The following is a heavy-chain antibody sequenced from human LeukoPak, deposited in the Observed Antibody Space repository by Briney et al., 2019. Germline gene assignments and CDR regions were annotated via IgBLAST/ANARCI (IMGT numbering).Heavy chain of an antibody. Sequence: PGGSLRLSCAASGFIFINYAMSWVRQAPGKGLEWVSAISGSGGSTYYTESVKGRFTISRDNSKNTLYLQMNSLRAEDTALYYCAKDALWFGELWGASDIWGQGTMVTVSS. D-gene: IGHD3-10*01. V-gene: IGHV3-23*01. CDR1: GFIFINYA. CDR2: ISGSGGST. CDR3: AKDALWFGELWGASDI. J-gene: IGHJ3*02.